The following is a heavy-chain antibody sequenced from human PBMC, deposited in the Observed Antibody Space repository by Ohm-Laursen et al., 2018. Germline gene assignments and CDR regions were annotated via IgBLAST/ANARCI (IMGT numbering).Heavy chain of an antibody. CDR2: ISNSGSTI. V-gene: IGHV3-11*01. J-gene: IGHJ4*02. CDR3: VREGVTSDF. Sequence: GSLRLSCAASGFTFSDYYMSWIRQAPGKGLEWVSYISNSGSTIYYADSVKGRFSISRDNAKNSLYLQMNNLRADDTAVYYCVREGVTSDFWGQGTPVTVSS. D-gene: IGHD2-8*01. CDR1: GFTFSDYY.